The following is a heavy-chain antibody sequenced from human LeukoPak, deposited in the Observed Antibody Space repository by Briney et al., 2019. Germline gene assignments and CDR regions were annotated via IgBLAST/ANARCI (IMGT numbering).Heavy chain of an antibody. D-gene: IGHD3-9*01. CDR1: GFTFSGHA. CDR2: ISSTGDVT. J-gene: IGHJ4*02. V-gene: IGHV3-23*01. CDR3: ATDYTTGYFPY. Sequence: GGSLRLSCSASGFTFSGHAMSWVRQAPGKGLEWVSTISSTGDVTYHADSVKGRFTISRDNSKNTLYLQMTTLRVDDTAIYYCATDYTTGYFPYWGQGTLVTVSS.